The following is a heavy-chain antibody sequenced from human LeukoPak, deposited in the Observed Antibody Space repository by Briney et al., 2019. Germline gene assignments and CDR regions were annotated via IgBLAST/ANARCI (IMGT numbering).Heavy chain of an antibody. CDR3: ARIRAIYTFVYMDV. Sequence: GGSLTLSCAASGFTFNDYVVSWVSQAPGKGLEWVSSTNWNGGSTASADSVKDRFTISRDNAKNSLYLQMNSLRAEDTILYFCARIRAIYTFVYMDVWGKGTTVTVSS. CDR1: GFTFNDYV. J-gene: IGHJ6*03. V-gene: IGHV3-20*04. D-gene: IGHD3-3*02. CDR2: TNWNGGST.